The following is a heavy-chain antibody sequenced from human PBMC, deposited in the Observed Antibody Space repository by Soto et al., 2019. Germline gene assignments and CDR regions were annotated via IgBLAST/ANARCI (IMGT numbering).Heavy chain of an antibody. V-gene: IGHV1-69*13. CDR1: GGTLSSYA. J-gene: IGHJ6*03. CDR3: ARRIASFDWSSRDYYYYMDV. D-gene: IGHD3-9*01. CDR2: IIPIFGTA. Sequence: SVKVSCKASGGTLSSYAISWVRQAPGQGLEWMGGIIPIFGTANYAQKFQGRVTITADESTSTAYMELSSLRSEDTAVYYCARRIASFDWSSRDYYYYMDVWGKGTTVTVSS.